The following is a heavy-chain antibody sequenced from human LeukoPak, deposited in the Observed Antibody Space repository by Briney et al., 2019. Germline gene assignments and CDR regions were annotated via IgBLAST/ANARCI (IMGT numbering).Heavy chain of an antibody. J-gene: IGHJ1*01. Sequence: GGSLRLSCAAPGYTFSHYWMQWVRQAPGKGLVWVSRINSFGTSAIYADSVKGRFTISRDNAKNTLYLEMNSLRVEDTAVYYCARDSYDSTSYYYVPYWGQGTLVTVSS. D-gene: IGHD3-22*01. CDR1: GYTFSHYW. V-gene: IGHV3-74*01. CDR2: INSFGTSA. CDR3: ARDSYDSTSYYYVPY.